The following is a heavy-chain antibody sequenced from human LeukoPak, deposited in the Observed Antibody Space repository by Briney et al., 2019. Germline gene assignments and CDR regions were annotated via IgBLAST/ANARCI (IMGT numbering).Heavy chain of an antibody. CDR1: GYTLTELS. CDR3: ATWGRGSPHSRNYYYYYMDV. D-gene: IGHD1-26*01. Sequence: ASVKVSCKVSGYTLTELSMHWVRQAPGKGLEWMGGFDPEDGETIYAQKFQGRVTMTEDTSTDTAYMELSSLRSEDTAVYYCATWGRGSPHSRNYYYYYMDVWGKGTTVTISS. J-gene: IGHJ6*03. CDR2: FDPEDGET. V-gene: IGHV1-24*01.